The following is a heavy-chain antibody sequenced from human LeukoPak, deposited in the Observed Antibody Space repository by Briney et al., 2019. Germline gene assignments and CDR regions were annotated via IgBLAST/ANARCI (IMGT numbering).Heavy chain of an antibody. J-gene: IGHJ4*02. CDR1: GFAFSNHA. D-gene: IGHD4-17*01. CDR3: ANEIRPNDY. V-gene: IGHV3-23*01. Sequence: GGSPRLSCTASGFAFSNHAMSWVRQAPGKGLEWVSSISISGGTTYYADSVKGRFTISRENSKSTLYLQMNSLRADDTAVYYCANEIRPNDYWGQGTLVTVSS. CDR2: ISISGGTT.